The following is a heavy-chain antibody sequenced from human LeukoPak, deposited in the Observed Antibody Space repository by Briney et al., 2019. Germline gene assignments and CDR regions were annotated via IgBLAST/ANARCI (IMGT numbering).Heavy chain of an antibody. CDR3: ARDGLWSRGEYYYYMDV. CDR1: GGSISSGSYY. Sequence: SETLSLTCTVSGGSISSGSYYWSWIRQPAGKGLEWIGRIYTSGSTNYNPSLKSRVTISVDTSKNQFSLKLSSVTAADTAVYYCARDGLWSRGEYYYYMDVWGKGTTVTISS. J-gene: IGHJ6*03. V-gene: IGHV4-61*02. CDR2: IYTSGST. D-gene: IGHD4/OR15-4a*01.